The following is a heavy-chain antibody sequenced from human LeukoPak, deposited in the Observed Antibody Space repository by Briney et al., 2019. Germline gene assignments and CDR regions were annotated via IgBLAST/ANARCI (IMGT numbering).Heavy chain of an antibody. CDR1: GFTFSSYA. V-gene: IGHV3-23*01. CDR2: ISGSGGST. J-gene: IGHJ4*02. D-gene: IGHD2-2*01. CDR3: AKTGNVVVPAATNYFDY. Sequence: PGGSLRLSCAASGFTFSSYAMSWVRQAPGKGLEWVSAISGSGGSTYYADSVKGRFTISRDNSKNTLYLQMNSLRAEDTAVYYCAKTGNVVVPAATNYFDYWGQGTLVTVSS.